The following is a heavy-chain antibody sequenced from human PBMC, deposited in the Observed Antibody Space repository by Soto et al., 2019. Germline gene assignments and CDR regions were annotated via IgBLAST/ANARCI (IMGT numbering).Heavy chain of an antibody. CDR3: ARDYDILTGYYSGYFDY. CDR1: GYTFTCYG. Sequence: ASVKVSCKASGYTFTCYGISWVRQAPGQGLEWMGWISAYNGNTNYAQKLQGRVTMTTDTSTSTAYMELRSLRSDDTAVYYCARDYDILTGYYSGYFDYWGQGTLVTV. J-gene: IGHJ4*02. D-gene: IGHD3-9*01. V-gene: IGHV1-18*04. CDR2: ISAYNGNT.